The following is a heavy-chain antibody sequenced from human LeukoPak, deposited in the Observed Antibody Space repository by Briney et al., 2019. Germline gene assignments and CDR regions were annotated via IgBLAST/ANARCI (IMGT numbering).Heavy chain of an antibody. CDR3: ARIFTYGKEPYYFDY. Sequence: ASVKVSCKPSGGTFSSYTISWVRQAPGQGLEWMGWISAYNGNTNYAQKLQGRVTMTTDTSTSTAYIELTGLRPDDTAVYYCARIFTYGKEPYYFDYWGQGTLVTVSS. CDR1: GGTFSSYT. J-gene: IGHJ4*02. D-gene: IGHD4-17*01. V-gene: IGHV1-18*01. CDR2: ISAYNGNT.